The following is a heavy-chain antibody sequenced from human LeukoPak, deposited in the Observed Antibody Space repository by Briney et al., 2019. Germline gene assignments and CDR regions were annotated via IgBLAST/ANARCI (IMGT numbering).Heavy chain of an antibody. CDR2: ISSSSSYI. J-gene: IGHJ4*02. Sequence: GGALRLSCAASGFTFSSYSMNWVREAPGKGLECVSSISSSSSYIYYADSVKGRFTISRHNAKNSLYLHMNSLRAEDTAVYYCARGVDYGDYAFDYWGQGTLVTVSS. CDR3: ARGVDYGDYAFDY. D-gene: IGHD4-17*01. CDR1: GFTFSSYS. V-gene: IGHV3-21*01.